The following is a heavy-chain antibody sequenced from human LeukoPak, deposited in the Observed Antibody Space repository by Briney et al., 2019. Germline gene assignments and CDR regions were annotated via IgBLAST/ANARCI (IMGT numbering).Heavy chain of an antibody. CDR2: INPNSGGT. CDR3: ARDRCSSTSCPKGRFDP. CDR1: GYTFTSYG. V-gene: IGHV1-2*02. Sequence: ASVKVSCKASGYTFTSYGISWVRQAPGQGLEWMGWINPNSGGTNYAQKFQGRVTMTRDTSISTAYMELSRLRSDDTAVYYCARDRCSSTSCPKGRFDPWGQGTLVTVSS. J-gene: IGHJ5*02. D-gene: IGHD2-2*01.